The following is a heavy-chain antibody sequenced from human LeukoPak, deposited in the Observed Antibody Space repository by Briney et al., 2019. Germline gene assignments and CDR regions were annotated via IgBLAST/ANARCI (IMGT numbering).Heavy chain of an antibody. J-gene: IGHJ5*02. CDR2: ISGNGANK. CDR1: GFTLNTYA. D-gene: IGHD4/OR15-4a*01. V-gene: IGHV3-23*01. Sequence: GGSLRLSCAASGFTLNTYAMTWVRRGPGKGLEWVSAISGNGANKFYADSVKGRFTIPRDKSKNTLYLQMNSLRVEDTALYYCAKGLGALDLWGQGTLVTVSS. CDR3: AKGLGALDL.